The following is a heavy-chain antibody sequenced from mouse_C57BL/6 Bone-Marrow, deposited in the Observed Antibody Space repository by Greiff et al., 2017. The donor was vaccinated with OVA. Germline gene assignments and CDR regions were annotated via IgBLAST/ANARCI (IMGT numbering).Heavy chain of an antibody. V-gene: IGHV1-7*01. CDR1: GYTFTSYW. J-gene: IGHJ3*01. CDR3: ARERGYDCDWFAY. CDR2: INPSGGYT. Sequence: QVQLQQSGAELAKPGASVKLSCKASGYTFTSYWMHWVQQRPGQGLEWIGHINPSGGYTNYNQKFKDKATLTADKSSSTAYMQLSSLTYEDSAVYCCARERGYDCDWFAYWGKGTLVTVSA. D-gene: IGHD2-4*01.